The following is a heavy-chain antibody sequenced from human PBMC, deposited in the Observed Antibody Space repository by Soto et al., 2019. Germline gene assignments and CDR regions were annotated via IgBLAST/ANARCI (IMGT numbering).Heavy chain of an antibody. J-gene: IGHJ4*02. CDR2: ISRGSDYI. V-gene: IGHV3-21*01. CDR1: EGRSRIYK. CDR3: SKDSRCANNSCSHDR. D-gene: IGHD2-8*01. Sequence: GGALRLAGSGTEGRSRIYKMSWSGKEPGRGLEWVTSISRGSDYIFYADTVKGRFTISRDNARNSLYLQMSRLRAEDTAVFYGSKDSRCANNSCSHDRWGQGTLVTDYS.